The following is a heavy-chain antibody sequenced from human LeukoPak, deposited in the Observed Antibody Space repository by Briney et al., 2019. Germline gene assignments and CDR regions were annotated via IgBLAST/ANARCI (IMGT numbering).Heavy chain of an antibody. V-gene: IGHV3-15*01. CDR1: GFTLSDLW. CDR2: LRPKGEDGAT. Sequence: GPCLRLSCVASGFTLSDLWMRSVRQAPRRGLECVGRLRPKGEDGATGYTEPLSDRFTISRDDSKNTMYLEMRNLKTEDTGLYYCAQLSRGFWGQGTQVTVSS. CDR3: AQLSRGF. D-gene: IGHD3-22*01. J-gene: IGHJ4*02.